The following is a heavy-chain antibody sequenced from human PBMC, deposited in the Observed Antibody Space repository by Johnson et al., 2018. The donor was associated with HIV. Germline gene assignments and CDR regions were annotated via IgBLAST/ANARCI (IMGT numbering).Heavy chain of an antibody. V-gene: IGHV3-9*01. CDR2: INWNGGST. CDR3: AKVGSYYPSTGGNAFDI. J-gene: IGHJ3*02. D-gene: IGHD3-10*01. Sequence: VQLVESGGGLVQPGRSLRLSCAASGFTFDDYAMHWVRQAPGKGLEWVSGINWNGGSTGYADSVKGRFTISRDNAKNSLYLQMNSLRAEDTAVYYCAKVGSYYPSTGGNAFDIWGQGTMVTVSS. CDR1: GFTFDDYA.